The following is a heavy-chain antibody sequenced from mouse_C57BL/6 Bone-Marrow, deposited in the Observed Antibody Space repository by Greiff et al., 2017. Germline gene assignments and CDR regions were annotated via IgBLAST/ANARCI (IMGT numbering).Heavy chain of an antibody. CDR1: GFTFSDYG. D-gene: IGHD3-3*01. Sequence: EVKLVESGGGLVKPGGSLKLSCAASGFTFSDYGMHWVRQAPEKGLEWVAYISSGSSTIYYADTGTGRFTISRDNAKKTLFLQMTSLRSEDTAMYYCARGGTRFAYWGQGTLVTVSA. CDR2: ISSGSSTI. CDR3: ARGGTRFAY. V-gene: IGHV5-17*01. J-gene: IGHJ3*01.